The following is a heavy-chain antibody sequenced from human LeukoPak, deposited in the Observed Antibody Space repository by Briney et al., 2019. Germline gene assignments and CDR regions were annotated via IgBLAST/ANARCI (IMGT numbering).Heavy chain of an antibody. CDR2: IIPIFGTA. J-gene: IGHJ5*02. Sequence: SVKVSCKASGGTFSSYAISWVRRAPGQGLEWMGGIIPIFGTANYAQKFQGRVTITADESTSTAYMELSSLRSEDTAVYYCARVRESVYSGSYLGVFDPWGQGTLVTVSS. V-gene: IGHV1-69*01. CDR3: ARVRESVYSGSYLGVFDP. CDR1: GGTFSSYA. D-gene: IGHD3-10*02.